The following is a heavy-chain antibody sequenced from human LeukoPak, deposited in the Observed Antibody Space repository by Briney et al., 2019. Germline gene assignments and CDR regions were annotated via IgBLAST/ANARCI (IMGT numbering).Heavy chain of an antibody. CDR2: INPKIGGT. CDR3: ARDSSRRPQKYDIATSFSTEN. V-gene: IGHV1-2*02. D-gene: IGHD3-9*01. J-gene: IGHJ4*02. CDR1: GYTFTVFY. Sequence: ASVKVSCKTSGYTFTVFYIHWVRQAPGQGLESMGWINPKIGGTNYAPRFQGRVSMTSDTSITTAYMQLRRVTSDDTAVYYCARDSSRRPQKYDIATSFSTENWGQGTLVAVSS.